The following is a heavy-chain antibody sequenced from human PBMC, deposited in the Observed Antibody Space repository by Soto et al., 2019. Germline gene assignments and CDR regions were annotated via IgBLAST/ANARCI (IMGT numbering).Heavy chain of an antibody. J-gene: IGHJ5*02. V-gene: IGHV4-30-4*01. Sequence: QVQLQESGPGLMKPSQTLSLTCTVSGGSISSVDYYWSWIRQSPGKGLEWIGYIHYNGRAYYNPSVKKQVTSSVDTSTHQFSLKLSSVTAAGTAVYYCARVTIGYCSGGTCYSSFRFDPWGQGTLVTASS. D-gene: IGHD2-15*01. CDR3: ARVTIGYCSGGTCYSSFRFDP. CDR2: IHYNGRA. CDR1: GGSISSVDYY.